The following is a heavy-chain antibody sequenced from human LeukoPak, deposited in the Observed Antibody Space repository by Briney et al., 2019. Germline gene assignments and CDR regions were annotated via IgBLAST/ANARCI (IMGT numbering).Heavy chain of an antibody. CDR1: GYTFTSYD. V-gene: IGHV1-8*03. D-gene: IGHD6-6*01. Sequence: ASVKVSCKASGYTFTSYDINWVRQATGQGLEWMGWMNPNSGNTGYAQKFQGRVTFTRNTSISTAYMELSDLTSEDTAVYYCARADGSSSINYYYLDVWGKGTTVTVSS. CDR2: MNPNSGNT. J-gene: IGHJ6*03. CDR3: ARADGSSSINYYYLDV.